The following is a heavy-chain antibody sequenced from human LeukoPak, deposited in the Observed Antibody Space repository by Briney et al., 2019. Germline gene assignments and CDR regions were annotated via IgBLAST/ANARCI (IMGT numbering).Heavy chain of an antibody. Sequence: GGSLRLSCAASGFTFSDYYMSWIRQAPGKGLVWVSCIKSDGSSTIYADSVKGRFTISRDNAKNTLYLQMNSLRAEDTALYYCARDLHYGSADYWGQGTLVTVSS. D-gene: IGHD3-10*01. CDR3: ARDLHYGSADY. CDR1: GFTFSDYY. V-gene: IGHV3-74*01. CDR2: IKSDGSST. J-gene: IGHJ4*02.